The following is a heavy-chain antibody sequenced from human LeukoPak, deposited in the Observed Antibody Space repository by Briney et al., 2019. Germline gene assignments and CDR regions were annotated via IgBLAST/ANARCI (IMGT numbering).Heavy chain of an antibody. CDR3: ARDLADGDYFGDTTSLFDP. CDR2: ISYDGSNK. Sequence: GGSLRLSCAASGFTFSSYAMHWVRQAPGKGLEWVAVISYDGSNKYYADSVKGRFTISRDNSKNTLYLQMNSLRAEDTAVYYCARDLADGDYFGDTTSLFDPWGQGTLVTVSS. CDR1: GFTFSSYA. V-gene: IGHV3-30*04. J-gene: IGHJ5*02. D-gene: IGHD4-17*01.